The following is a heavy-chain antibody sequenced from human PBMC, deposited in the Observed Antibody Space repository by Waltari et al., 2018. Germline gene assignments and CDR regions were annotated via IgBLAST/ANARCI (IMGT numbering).Heavy chain of an antibody. J-gene: IGHJ6*02. CDR2: ISGSVGST. CDR3: AKGFTRPRGMDV. Sequence: EVQLLESGGGLVQPGGSLRLSCAASGFTFSSYAMSWVRQAPGKGLEWVSAISGSVGSTYYADSVKGRFTISRDNSKNTLYLQMNSLRAEDTAVYYCAKGFTRPRGMDVWGQGTTVTVSS. V-gene: IGHV3-23*01. D-gene: IGHD3-10*01. CDR1: GFTFSSYA.